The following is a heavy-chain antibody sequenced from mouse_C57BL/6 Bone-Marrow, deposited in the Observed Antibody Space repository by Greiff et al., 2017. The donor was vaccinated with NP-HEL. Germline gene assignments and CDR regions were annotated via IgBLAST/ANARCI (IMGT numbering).Heavy chain of an antibody. J-gene: IGHJ3*01. D-gene: IGHD2-1*01. V-gene: IGHV1-61*01. CDR1: GYTFTSYW. Sequence: VQLQQPGAELVRPGSSVKLSCKASGYTFTSYWMDWVKQRPGQGLEWIGNIYPSDSETHYNQKFKDKATLTVDKSSSTAYMQLSSLTSEDSAVYYCALYVNYPFAYWGQGTLVTVSA. CDR2: IYPSDSET. CDR3: ALYVNYPFAY.